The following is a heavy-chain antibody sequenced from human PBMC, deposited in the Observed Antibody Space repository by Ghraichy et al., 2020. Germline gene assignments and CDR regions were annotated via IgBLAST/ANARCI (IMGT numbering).Heavy chain of an antibody. CDR3: AKEGGTYFDSYYYGLNV. Sequence: LSLTCAASEFTFSTFGMHWVRQAPGKGLEWVAVISYDGSEKYYADSVKGRFAISRDNSKYTLYLQMNSLRAEDTAVYYCAKEGGTYFDSYYYGLNVWGQGTTVTVSS. V-gene: IGHV3-30*18. CDR1: EFTFSTFG. J-gene: IGHJ6*02. D-gene: IGHD1-26*01. CDR2: ISYDGSEK.